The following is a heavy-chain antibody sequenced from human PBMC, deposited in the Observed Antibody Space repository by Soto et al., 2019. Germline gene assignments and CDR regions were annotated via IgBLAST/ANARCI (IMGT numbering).Heavy chain of an antibody. CDR1: GYTFTSSS. J-gene: IGHJ3*02. D-gene: IGHD1-26*01. Sequence: SVKVSCKSSGYTFTSSSMQWVRQSRVQGLEWIGWIVVGSGKKNYAQQLQKRVNIHRDMYTSTDYMELSSLRSEDTAVYYCAAATKVGSYWRGMDAFDIWGQGTMVTVSS. V-gene: IGHV1-58*02. CDR2: IVVGSGKK. CDR3: AAATKVGSYWRGMDAFDI.